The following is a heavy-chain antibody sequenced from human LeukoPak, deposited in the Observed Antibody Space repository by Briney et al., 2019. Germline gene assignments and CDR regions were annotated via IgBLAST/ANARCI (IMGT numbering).Heavy chain of an antibody. CDR2: IIPIFGTA. J-gene: IGHJ4*02. D-gene: IGHD6-13*01. CDR3: ARGPTRYSSSWYPFFDY. Sequence: ASVKVSCKASGGTFSSYAISWVRQAPGQGLEWMGGIIPIFGTANYAQKFQGRVTITADESTSTAYMELSSLRSEDTAMYYCARGPTRYSSSWYPFFDYWGQGTLVTVSS. CDR1: GGTFSSYA. V-gene: IGHV1-69*13.